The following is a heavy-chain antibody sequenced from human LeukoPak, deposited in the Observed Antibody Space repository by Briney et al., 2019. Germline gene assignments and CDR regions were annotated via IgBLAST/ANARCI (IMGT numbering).Heavy chain of an antibody. CDR2: MNPNSGNT. Sequence: GASVKVSCKASGYTFTSYDINWVRQAAGQGLEWMGWMNPNSGNTGHAQKFQGRVTMTRNTSISTAYMELSSLRSEDTAVYYCARGESGGSYHAFDIWGQGTMVTVSS. CDR3: ARGESGGSYHAFDI. CDR1: GYTFTSYD. V-gene: IGHV1-8*01. J-gene: IGHJ3*02. D-gene: IGHD1-26*01.